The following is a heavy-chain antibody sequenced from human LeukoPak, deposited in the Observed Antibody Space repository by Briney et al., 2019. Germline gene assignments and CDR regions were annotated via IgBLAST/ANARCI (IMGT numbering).Heavy chain of an antibody. CDR2: IYTSGST. CDR3: ASGNYYGSGSYYMADY. V-gene: IGHV4-61*02. J-gene: IGHJ4*02. Sequence: PSETLSLTCTVSGGSINSGSYYWSWIRQPAGKGLEWIGRIYTSGSTNYNPSLKSRVTISVDTSKNQFSLKLSSVTAADTAVYYCASGNYYGSGSYYMADYWGQGTLVTVSS. CDR1: GGSINSGSYY. D-gene: IGHD3-10*01.